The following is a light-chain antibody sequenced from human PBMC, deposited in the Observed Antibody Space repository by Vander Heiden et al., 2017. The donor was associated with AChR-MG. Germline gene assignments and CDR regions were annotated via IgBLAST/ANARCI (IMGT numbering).Light chain of an antibody. CDR3: QQCDSTPYT. V-gene: IGKV1-39*01. CDR2: TAS. CDR1: QSISSY. J-gene: IGKJ2*01. Sequence: DIQMTQSPSSLSASVGDRVTITCRASQSISSYLNWYQQKPGKAPKLLIYTASSLQSGVPSRFSGRGSGTDFTLTISSLQPEDFATYYCQQCDSTPYTFGQGTKLEIK.